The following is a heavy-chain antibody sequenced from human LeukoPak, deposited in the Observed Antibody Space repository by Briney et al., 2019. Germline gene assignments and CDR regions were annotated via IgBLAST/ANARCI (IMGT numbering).Heavy chain of an antibody. D-gene: IGHD5-12*01. CDR2: IIPILGIA. J-gene: IGHJ6*02. V-gene: IGHV1-69*04. Sequence: SVKVSCKASGGTLSSYAISWVRQAPGQGLEWMGRIIPILGIANYAQKFQGRVTITADKSTSTAYMELSSLRSEDTAVYYCARGGGYDFSGMDVWGQGTTVTVSS. CDR3: ARGGGYDFSGMDV. CDR1: GGTLSSYA.